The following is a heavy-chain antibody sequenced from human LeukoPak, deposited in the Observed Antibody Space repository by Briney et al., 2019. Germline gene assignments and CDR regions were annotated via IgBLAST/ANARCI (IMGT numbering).Heavy chain of an antibody. J-gene: IGHJ4*02. CDR1: GFTVSSNY. D-gene: IGHD1-26*01. CDR2: IYSGGST. V-gene: IGHV3-53*01. CDR3: ARHGAVGAPEDY. Sequence: GGSLRLSCAASGFTVSSNYMGWVRQAPGKGLEWVSVIYSGGSTYYAGSVKGRFTISRDNFKNTLYLQMNSLRAEDTAVYYCARHGAVGAPEDYWGQGTLVTVSS.